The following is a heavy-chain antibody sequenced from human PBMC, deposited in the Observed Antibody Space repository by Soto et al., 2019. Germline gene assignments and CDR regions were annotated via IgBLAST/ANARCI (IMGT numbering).Heavy chain of an antibody. CDR3: AKAQGRLAAALDY. CDR2: ITSSCSNT. D-gene: IGHD6-13*01. CDR1: GFTFSGYG. V-gene: IGHV3-23*05. Sequence: ELQLLESGGDLVQRGGSLRLSCAASGFTFSGYGMCWVRQAPGKGLEWVSSITSSCSNTYYVDSVKGRFTISRDTSKNSLYLQMNSLTVEDTAVYYCAKAQGRLAAALDYWCQGTLVTVSS. J-gene: IGHJ4*02.